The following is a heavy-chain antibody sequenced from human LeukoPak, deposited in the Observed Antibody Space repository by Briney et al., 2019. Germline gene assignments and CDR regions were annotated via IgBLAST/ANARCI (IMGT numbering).Heavy chain of an antibody. J-gene: IGHJ6*02. CDR1: GYSFTSYW. V-gene: IGHV5-51*01. D-gene: IGHD3-3*01. Sequence: GESLEISCKGSGYSFTSYWVGWVRQVPGKGLEWVGIIYPGDSDTRYSPSFQGQVTISADKSISTAYLQWSSLKASDTAMYYCARQSDFWSGSYGMDVWGQGTTVTGSS. CDR2: IYPGDSDT. CDR3: ARQSDFWSGSYGMDV.